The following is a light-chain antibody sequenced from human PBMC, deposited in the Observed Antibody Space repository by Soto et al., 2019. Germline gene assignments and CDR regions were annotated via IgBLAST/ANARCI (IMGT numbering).Light chain of an antibody. Sequence: EVVFTRSPVTLSLSPGERATLSCRASQSVTSSYLAWWQQKPGQAPRLLIYGASSRATGIPDRFSGSGSGTEFTLTISSLQPDDFATYYCQHYNSYSEAFGQGTKVDIK. CDR2: GAS. J-gene: IGKJ1*01. CDR1: QSVTSSY. CDR3: QHYNSYSEA. V-gene: IGKV3-20*01.